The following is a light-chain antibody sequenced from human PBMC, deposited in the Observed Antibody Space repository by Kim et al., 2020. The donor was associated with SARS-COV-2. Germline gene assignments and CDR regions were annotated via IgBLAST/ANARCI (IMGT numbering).Light chain of an antibody. CDR1: QTVSNN. J-gene: IGKJ4*01. CDR3: QQYNNWPPLT. V-gene: IGKV3-15*01. CDR2: GAS. Sequence: VSPGERATLSCRASQTVSNNLAWYQQKPGQAPRLVIYGASTRATGIPARFSGSGSGTEFTLTISSLQSEDFAVYYCQQYNNWPPLTFGGGTKVEI.